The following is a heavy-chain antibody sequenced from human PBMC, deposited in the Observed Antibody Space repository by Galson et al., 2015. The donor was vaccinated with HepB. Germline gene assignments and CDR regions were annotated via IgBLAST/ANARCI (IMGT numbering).Heavy chain of an antibody. V-gene: IGHV3-30*18. CDR2: ISYDGSNK. CDR1: GFTFSSYG. D-gene: IGHD6-19*01. J-gene: IGHJ4*02. Sequence: SLRLSCAASGFTFSSYGMHWVRQAPGKGLEWVAVISYDGSNKYYADSVKGRFTISRDNSKNTLYLQMNSLRAEDTAVYYCAKDQAGVAVAGPAFDCWGQGALVTVSS. CDR3: AKDQAGVAVAGPAFDC.